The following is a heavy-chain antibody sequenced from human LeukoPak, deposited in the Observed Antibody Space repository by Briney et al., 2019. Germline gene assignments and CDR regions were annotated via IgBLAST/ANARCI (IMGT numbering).Heavy chain of an antibody. CDR1: GFTFSTYG. CDR3: CSGARFGELLSPLDY. J-gene: IGHJ4*02. Sequence: GGSLRLSCAASGFTFSTYGMHWVRQAPGKGLEWVAAISYDGSNKYYADSVKGRFTISRDNSKNTLYLQMNSLRAEDTAVYYCCSGARFGELLSPLDYWGQGTLVTVSS. V-gene: IGHV3-30*03. D-gene: IGHD3-10*01. CDR2: ISYDGSNK.